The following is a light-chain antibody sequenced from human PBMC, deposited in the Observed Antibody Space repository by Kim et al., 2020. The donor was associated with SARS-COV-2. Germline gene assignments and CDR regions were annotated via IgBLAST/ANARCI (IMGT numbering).Light chain of an antibody. CDR2: KTS. CDR1: QSFSSW. J-gene: IGKJ5*01. CDR3: QQYNSFPIT. Sequence: DIQMTQSPPTLSASVGDRVTITCRASQSFSSWLAWYQQKPGKVPKLLIYKTSILESGVPSRFSGSGSGTEFTLTISSLQPDDFATYYCQQYNSFPITFGQGTRLEIK. V-gene: IGKV1-5*03.